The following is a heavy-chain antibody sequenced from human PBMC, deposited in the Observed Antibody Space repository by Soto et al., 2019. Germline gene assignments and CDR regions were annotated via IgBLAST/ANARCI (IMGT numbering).Heavy chain of an antibody. CDR1: GGSISSSSYY. J-gene: IGHJ6*02. D-gene: IGHD3-9*01. CDR2: IYYSGST. V-gene: IGHV4-39*01. Sequence: SSETLSLTCTVSGGSISSSSYYWGWIRQPPGKGLEWIGSIYYSGSTYYNPSLKSRVTISVDTSKNQFSLKLSSVTAADTAVYYCARPLYYDILTGRDVWGQGTTVTVSS. CDR3: ARPLYYDILTGRDV.